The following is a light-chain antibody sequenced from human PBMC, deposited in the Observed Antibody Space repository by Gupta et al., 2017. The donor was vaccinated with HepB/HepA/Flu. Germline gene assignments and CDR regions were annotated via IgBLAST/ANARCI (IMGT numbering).Light chain of an antibody. CDR1: SSNIGAGYD. V-gene: IGLV1-40*01. Sequence: QSVLTQPPSESGAPGPRVTISGTGSSSNIGAGYDVHCYQQLPGTAPKLLIYGNSNRHSGAPERCSGSNSGTSASLAITRLQAEEEDDYYCQSYETSQSDSGVFGGGTKITVI. J-gene: IGLJ2*01. CDR2: GNS. CDR3: QSYETSQSDSGV.